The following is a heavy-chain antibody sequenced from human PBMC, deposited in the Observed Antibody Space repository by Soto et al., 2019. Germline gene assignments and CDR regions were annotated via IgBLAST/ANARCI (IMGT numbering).Heavy chain of an antibody. J-gene: IGHJ6*02. Sequence: GGSLRLSCAASGFTFSNAWMNWVRQPPGKGLEWVGRIKSKTDGGTTDYAAPVKGSFTISRDDSKNTLYLQLNSLKTEHTAVYYCTTGAAAGTSTNTQYCNYYYGMYVWSQGTTVTVSS. V-gene: IGHV3-15*07. CDR2: IKSKTDGGTT. CDR1: GFTFSNAW. D-gene: IGHD6-13*01. CDR3: TTGAAAGTSTNTQYCNYYYGMYV.